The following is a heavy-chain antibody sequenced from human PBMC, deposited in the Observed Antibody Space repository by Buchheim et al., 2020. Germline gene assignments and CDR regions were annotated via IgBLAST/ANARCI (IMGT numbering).Heavy chain of an antibody. CDR2: ISNSGGSP. CDR3: AKLFRADPIDI. Sequence: EVQLLESGGGLVQPGGSLRLSCAASGFTFSSYAMSWVRQAPGEGLEWVSTISNSGGSPYYADSVRGRFTISRENSRNTLYLQMNSLRAEDTAIFYCAKLFRADPIDIWGQGT. CDR1: GFTFSSYA. V-gene: IGHV3-23*01. J-gene: IGHJ3*02.